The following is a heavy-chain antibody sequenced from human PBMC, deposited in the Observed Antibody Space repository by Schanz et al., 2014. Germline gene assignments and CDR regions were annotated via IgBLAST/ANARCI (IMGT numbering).Heavy chain of an antibody. CDR1: GFTFSDSW. CDR2: TSNDGSFT. D-gene: IGHD4-17*01. Sequence: VQLVESGGGLVKPGGSLRLSCAASGFTFSDSWMHWVRQALGKGRVRGSRTSNDGSFTTFADSVKGRFTISRDNAKNTLYLQMNSLRXEDTAASYCVRDTDYHXXYGGQGTLXXVSP. V-gene: IGHV3-74*01. CDR3: VRDTDYHXXY. J-gene: IGHJ4*02.